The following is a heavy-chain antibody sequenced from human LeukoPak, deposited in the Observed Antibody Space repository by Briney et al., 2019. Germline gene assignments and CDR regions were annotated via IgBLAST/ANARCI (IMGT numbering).Heavy chain of an antibody. D-gene: IGHD6-13*01. Sequence: SGPTLVNPTQTLTLTCTFSGSSLSTSGVGVGWIRQPPGKALEWLALIYGDDDKRYSPSLKSRLTITKDTSKNQVVLTMTNMDPVDTATYYCARHSSSWYGNFFDYWGQGTLVTVSS. J-gene: IGHJ4*02. CDR3: ARHSSSWYGNFFDY. CDR1: GSSLSTSGVG. CDR2: IYGDDDK. V-gene: IGHV2-5*02.